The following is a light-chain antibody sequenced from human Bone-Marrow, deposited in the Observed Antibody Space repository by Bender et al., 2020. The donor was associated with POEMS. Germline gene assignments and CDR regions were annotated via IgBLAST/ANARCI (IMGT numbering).Light chain of an antibody. CDR2: EVF. CDR3: SSYTTDSTL. J-gene: IGLJ3*02. Sequence: QSALTQPASVSESPGQSITVSCTGDNTDLGPHSVVSWYQQHPGTAPKLMIYEVFKRPSGVSDRFSGSKSANTASLTISGLQAEDEADYYCSSYTTDSTLFGGGTKVTVL. V-gene: IGLV2-14*02. CDR1: NTDLGPHSV.